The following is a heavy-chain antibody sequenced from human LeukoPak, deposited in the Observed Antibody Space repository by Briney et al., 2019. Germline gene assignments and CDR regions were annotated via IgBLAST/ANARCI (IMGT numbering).Heavy chain of an antibody. Sequence: SETLSLTCTVSGGSISSYYWSWIRQPPGKGLEWIGYIYYSGSTNYNPSLKSRVTISVDTSKNQFSLKLSSVTAADTAVYYCARGTSMDYDFWSGYTPAYYYYGMDVWGQGTTVTVSS. J-gene: IGHJ6*02. V-gene: IGHV4-59*12. CDR3: ARGTSMDYDFWSGYTPAYYYYGMDV. CDR2: IYYSGST. CDR1: GGSISSYY. D-gene: IGHD3-3*01.